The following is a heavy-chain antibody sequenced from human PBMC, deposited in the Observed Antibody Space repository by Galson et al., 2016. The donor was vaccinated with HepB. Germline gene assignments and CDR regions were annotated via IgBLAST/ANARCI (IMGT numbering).Heavy chain of an antibody. CDR2: ISSSSSYT. V-gene: IGHV3-11*05. D-gene: IGHD2/OR15-2a*01. CDR1: GFTFSDYY. J-gene: IGHJ4*02. Sequence: SLRLSCAASGFTFSDYYMSWIRQAPGKGLEWVSYISSSSSYTNYADSVKGRFTISRDNAKNSLYLQMNSLRAEDTAVYYCARDGETVGRLSTPDYWGQGTLVTVSS. CDR3: ARDGETVGRLSTPDY.